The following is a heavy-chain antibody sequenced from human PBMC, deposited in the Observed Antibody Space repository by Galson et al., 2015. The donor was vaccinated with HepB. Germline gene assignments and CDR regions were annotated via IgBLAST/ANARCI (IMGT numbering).Heavy chain of an antibody. J-gene: IGHJ4*02. CDR1: GFSLSNSGVA. V-gene: IGHV2-5*01. CDR3: AHEKSPRLRFLEWLSPFDY. Sequence: PALVKPTQTLTLTCTFSGFSLSNSGVAVGWIRQPPGKALEWLALIYWNDEKRYSPSLKSRLTITKDTSKNQVVLTMTNMDPVDTATYYCAHEKSPRLRFLEWLSPFDYWGQGTLVTVSS. CDR2: IYWNDEK. D-gene: IGHD3-3*01.